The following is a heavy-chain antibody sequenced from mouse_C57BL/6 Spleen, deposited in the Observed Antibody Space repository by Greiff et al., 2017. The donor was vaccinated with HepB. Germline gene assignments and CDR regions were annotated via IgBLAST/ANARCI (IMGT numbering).Heavy chain of an antibody. CDR3: ARRGDYDGGDYYAMDY. J-gene: IGHJ4*01. V-gene: IGHV5-6*01. CDR2: ISSGGSYT. D-gene: IGHD2-4*01. CDR1: GFTFSSYG. Sequence: DVHLVESGGDLVKPGGSLKLSCAASGFTFSSYGMSWVRQTPDKRLEWVATISSGGSYTYYPDSVKGRFTISRDNAKNTLYLQMSSLKSEDTAMYYCARRGDYDGGDYYAMDYWGQGTSVTVSS.